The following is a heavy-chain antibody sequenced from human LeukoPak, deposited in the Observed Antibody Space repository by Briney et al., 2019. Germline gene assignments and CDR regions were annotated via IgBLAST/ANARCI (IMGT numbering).Heavy chain of an antibody. J-gene: IGHJ6*02. CDR1: VYPLDDYP. CDR2: TSWNKYST. CDR3: AKDIRPSKAASQRLVRGYYYYGMDV. V-gene: IGHV3-9*01. D-gene: IGHD6-13*01. Sequence: PGVPLRLSCGASVYPLDDYPMPCVPQAPGKGLEGVSGTSWNKYSTGYADSVKRRVTIYRDNAKNSLYLQMNSLRAEDTAVYYCAKDIRPSKAASQRLVRGYYYYGMDVWGQGTTVTVSS.